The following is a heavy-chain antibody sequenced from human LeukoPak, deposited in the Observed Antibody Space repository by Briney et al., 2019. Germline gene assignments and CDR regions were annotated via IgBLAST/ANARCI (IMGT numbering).Heavy chain of an antibody. D-gene: IGHD2-2*01. V-gene: IGHV4-4*02. J-gene: IGHJ4*02. Sequence: SGTLSLTCAVSGGSISSSNWWSWVRQPPGKGLEWIGEIYHSGSTNYNPSLKSRVTMSVDKSKNQFSLKLSSVTAADTAVYYCARINIVVVPAAFDYWGQGTLVTVSS. CDR2: IYHSGST. CDR1: GGSISSSNW. CDR3: ARINIVVVPAAFDY.